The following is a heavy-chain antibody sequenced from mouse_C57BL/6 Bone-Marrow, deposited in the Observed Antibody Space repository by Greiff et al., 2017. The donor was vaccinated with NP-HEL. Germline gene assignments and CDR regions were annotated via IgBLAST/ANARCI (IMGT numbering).Heavy chain of an antibody. Sequence: EVMLVESGGGLVQPGGSMKLSCAASGFTFSDAWMDWVRQSPEKGLEWVAEIRNKANNHATYYAESVKGRFTISRDDSKSSVYLQMNSLRAEDTGIYYCTRFHYYGSSSYFYWGQGTTLTVSS. CDR1: GFTFSDAW. CDR2: IRNKANNHAT. V-gene: IGHV6-6*01. CDR3: TRFHYYGSSSYFY. J-gene: IGHJ2*01. D-gene: IGHD1-1*01.